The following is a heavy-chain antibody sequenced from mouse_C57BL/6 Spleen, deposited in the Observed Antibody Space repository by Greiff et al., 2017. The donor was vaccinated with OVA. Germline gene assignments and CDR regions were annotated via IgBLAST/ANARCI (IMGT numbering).Heavy chain of an antibody. CDR2: INPNNGGT. CDR1: GYTFTDYY. Sequence: EVQLQQSGPELVKPGASVKISCKASGYTFTDYYMNWVKQSHGKSLEWIGDINPNNGGTSYNQKFKGKATLTVDKSSSTAYMELRSLTSEDSAVYYCARDYSNYVGGFDYWGQGTTLTVSS. CDR3: ARDYSNYVGGFDY. V-gene: IGHV1-26*01. D-gene: IGHD2-5*01. J-gene: IGHJ2*01.